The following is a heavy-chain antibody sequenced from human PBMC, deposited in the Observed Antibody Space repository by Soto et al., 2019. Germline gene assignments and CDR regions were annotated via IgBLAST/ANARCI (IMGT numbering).Heavy chain of an antibody. J-gene: IGHJ4*02. V-gene: IGHV5-10-1*01. CDR2: IDPSDSYT. CDR3: ARLQRLGSGWWGLD. CDR1: GYSFTSYW. Sequence: PGESLKISCKGSGYSFTSYWITWVRQMPGKGLEWMGRIDPSDSYTNYSPSFQGHVTISVDKSIRAAFLQWSSLRASDTAMYYCARLQRLGSGWWGLDWGQGTLVTAPQ. D-gene: IGHD6-19*01.